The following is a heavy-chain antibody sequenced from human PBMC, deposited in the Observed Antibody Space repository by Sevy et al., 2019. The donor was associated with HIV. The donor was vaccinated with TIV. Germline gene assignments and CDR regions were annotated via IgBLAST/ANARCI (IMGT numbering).Heavy chain of an antibody. CDR3: ARPDLSGWYFDF. V-gene: IGHV3-48*01. Sequence: GGSLRLSCVASGFTFSSYSMNLVRQAPGKGLEWVSYISSSSDSSRTLYYADSVKGRFSISRGNAKNSVHLQMTSLRVEDTAVYYCARPDLSGWYFDFWGHGTLVTVSS. J-gene: IGHJ4*01. D-gene: IGHD6-19*01. CDR2: ISSSSDSSRTL. CDR1: GFTFSSYS.